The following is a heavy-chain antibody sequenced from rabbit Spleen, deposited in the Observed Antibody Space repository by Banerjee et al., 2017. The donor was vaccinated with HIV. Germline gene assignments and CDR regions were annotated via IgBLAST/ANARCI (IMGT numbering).Heavy chain of an antibody. CDR2: INIVTGRS. J-gene: IGHJ4*01. D-gene: IGHD5-1*01. Sequence: EQLEESGGGLVKPEGSLTLTCKASGVSFSDKDVMCWVRQAPGKGLEWIACINIVTGRSVYASWAKGRFTMSRTSSTTVTLQMTSLTAADTATYFCARDLVAAIGWNFNLWGPGTLVTVS. CDR3: ARDLVAAIGWNFNL. V-gene: IGHV1S45*01. CDR1: GVSFSDKDV.